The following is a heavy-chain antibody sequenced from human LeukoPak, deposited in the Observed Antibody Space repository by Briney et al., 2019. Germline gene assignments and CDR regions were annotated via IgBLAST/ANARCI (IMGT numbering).Heavy chain of an antibody. Sequence: GESLKISCKASGYSFTSYFIGWVRKMPGKGLEWMGIIYTGDSDTRYSPSFQGQVTISVDKSISTAYLQWRSLKASDTAIYYCARPIAGAGTDLGYWGQGTLVTVSS. J-gene: IGHJ4*02. V-gene: IGHV5-51*01. CDR1: GYSFTSYF. CDR2: IYTGDSDT. CDR3: ARPIAGAGTDLGY. D-gene: IGHD6-13*01.